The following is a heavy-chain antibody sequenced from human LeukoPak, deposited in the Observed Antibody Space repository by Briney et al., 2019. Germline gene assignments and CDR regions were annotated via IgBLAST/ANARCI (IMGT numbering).Heavy chain of an antibody. CDR2: IWYDGTNK. D-gene: IGHD3-10*01. CDR3: ARDLKYYYGSGSYDY. V-gene: IGHV3-33*01. Sequence: PGGSLRLSCAASGFTFSDYGMHWVRQAPGKGLEWVAVIWYDGTNKYYADSVEGRFTISRDNSKNTLYLQMNSLRAEDTAVYYCARDLKYYYGSGSYDYWGQGTLVTVSS. J-gene: IGHJ4*02. CDR1: GFTFSDYG.